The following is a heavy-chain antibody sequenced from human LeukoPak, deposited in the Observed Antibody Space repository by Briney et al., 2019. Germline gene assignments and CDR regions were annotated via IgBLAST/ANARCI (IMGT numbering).Heavy chain of an antibody. V-gene: IGHV1-2*06. CDR2: INPNSGDT. Sequence: GAVKVSCRASGYTFSGSYIHWGRQAAGQGLEWLGRINPNSGDTNYAQNLHGRVTMTRDTSITTAYMELNSLTSDDTAVYFCARSAEHCNNGVCFTDYYMDVWGKGTTVTVSS. J-gene: IGHJ6*03. D-gene: IGHD2-8*01. CDR3: ARSAEHCNNGVCFTDYYMDV. CDR1: GYTFSGSY.